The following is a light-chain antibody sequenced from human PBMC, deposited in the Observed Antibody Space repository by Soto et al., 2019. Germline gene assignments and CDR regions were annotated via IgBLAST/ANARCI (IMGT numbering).Light chain of an antibody. Sequence: DIVMTQSPDSLAVSLGERATINCKSSQSVLYSSNNKNYLAWYQQQPGQPPKLLIYWASTRESGVPDRFSGSGSGTDFTLTISSLQAEDVAVYYCQQSYSTPVTFGQGTKLEIK. CDR3: QQSYSTPVT. V-gene: IGKV4-1*01. CDR1: QSVLYSSNNKNY. J-gene: IGKJ2*01. CDR2: WAS.